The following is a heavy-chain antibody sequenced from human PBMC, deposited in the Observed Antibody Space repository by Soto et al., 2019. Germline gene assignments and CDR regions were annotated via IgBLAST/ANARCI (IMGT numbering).Heavy chain of an antibody. D-gene: IGHD3-22*01. CDR1: GGSISSYY. V-gene: IGHV4-59*01. CDR3: GRFDYYDSSSYLDFGPK. J-gene: IGHJ4*02. Sequence: PSETLSLTCTVSGGSISSYYWSWIRQPPGKGLEWIGYIYYSGSTNYNPSLKSRVTISVDTSKNQFSLKLSSVTAADTAVYYCGRFDYYDSSSYLDFGPKWGQGTPVTVSS. CDR2: IYYSGST.